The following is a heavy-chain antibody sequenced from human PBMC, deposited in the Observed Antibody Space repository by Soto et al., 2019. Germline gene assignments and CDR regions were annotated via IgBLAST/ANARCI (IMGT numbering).Heavy chain of an antibody. CDR1: GLTFSDYY. Sequence: GGSLRLSCAASGLTFSDYYMNWIRQAPGKGLEWVSYISSGAITIYYADSVKGRFTISRDNAKNSLYLQMNSLRAEDTAVYSCAGQYRSASVEFWGQGTLVTVSS. D-gene: IGHD6-6*01. CDR2: ISSGAITI. J-gene: IGHJ4*02. V-gene: IGHV3-11*01. CDR3: AGQYRSASVEF.